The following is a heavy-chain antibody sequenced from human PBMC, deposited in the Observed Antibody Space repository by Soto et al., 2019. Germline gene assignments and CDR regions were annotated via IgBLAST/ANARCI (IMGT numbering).Heavy chain of an antibody. CDR3: ARDPPGIAAAGGG. CDR2: IYSNGDT. D-gene: IGHD6-13*01. V-gene: IGHV3-66*01. J-gene: IGHJ6*02. CDR1: GITVSNNY. Sequence: EVQLVESGGGLVQPGGSLRLSCAASGITVSNNYMSWVRQAPGKGLECVSLIYSNGDTRYADSVKGRSTISRDNSKNTVYLQMNSLRAEHTAVYYCARDPPGIAAAGGGWGQGTTVTVSS.